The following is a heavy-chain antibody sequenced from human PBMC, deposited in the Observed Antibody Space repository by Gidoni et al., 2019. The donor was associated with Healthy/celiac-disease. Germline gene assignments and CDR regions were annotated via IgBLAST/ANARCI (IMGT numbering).Heavy chain of an antibody. J-gene: IGHJ4*02. CDR3: ARIGAAMAITFDY. Sequence: QLQLQESGPGLVKPSETLSLTCTVSGGSISSSSYYWGWIRQPPGKGLEWIGSSYYSGSTYYNPSLKSRVTISVDTSKHQFSLKLSSVTAADTAVYSCARIGAAMAITFDYWGQGTLVTVSS. CDR1: GGSISSSSYY. CDR2: SYYSGST. D-gene: IGHD5-18*01. V-gene: IGHV4-39*01.